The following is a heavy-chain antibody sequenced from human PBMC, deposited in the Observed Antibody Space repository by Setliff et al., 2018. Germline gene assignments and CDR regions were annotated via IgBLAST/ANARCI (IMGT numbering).Heavy chain of an antibody. J-gene: IGHJ6*02. V-gene: IGHV1-46*01. D-gene: IGHD3-3*01. CDR1: GYTLTELS. CDR2: INPSGGST. CDR3: ARGRNYNFWSGYYNYYYYGMDV. Sequence: ASVKVSCKVSGYTLTELSMHWVRQAPGQGLEWMGIINPSGGSTSYAQKFQGRVTMTRDTSTSTVYMELSSLRSEDTAVYYCARGRNYNFWSGYYNYYYYGMDVWGQGTTVTVSS.